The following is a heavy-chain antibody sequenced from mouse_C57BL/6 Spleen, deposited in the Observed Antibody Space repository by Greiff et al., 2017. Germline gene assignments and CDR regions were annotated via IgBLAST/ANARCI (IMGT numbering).Heavy chain of an antibody. CDR2: ISYDGSN. V-gene: IGHV3-6*01. D-gene: IGHD3-3*01. CDR3: ARGDVGYAMDY. J-gene: IGHJ4*01. Sequence: VQLKESGPGLVKPSQSLSLTCSVTGYSITSGYYWNWIRQFPGNKLEWMGYISYDGSNNYNPSLKNRISITRDTSKNQFFLKLNSVTTEDTATYYCARGDVGYAMDYWGQGTSVTVSS. CDR1: GYSITSGYY.